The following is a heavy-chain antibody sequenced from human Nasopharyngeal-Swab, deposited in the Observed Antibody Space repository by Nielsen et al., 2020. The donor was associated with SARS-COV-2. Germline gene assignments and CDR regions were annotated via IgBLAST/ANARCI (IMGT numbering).Heavy chain of an antibody. D-gene: IGHD3-22*01. J-gene: IGHJ4*02. CDR1: GFTFNNFE. V-gene: IGHV3-48*03. Sequence: GGSLRLSCAAAGFTFNNFELTWVRQAPGKGLEWLSSISMSGTTMYYADSVKGRFTISRDDAKNSLYLQMNSLRVEDTAVYYCARGSLFDSSGYYLDFDAWGQGTLVTVSS. CDR3: ARGSLFDSSGYYLDFDA. CDR2: ISMSGTTM.